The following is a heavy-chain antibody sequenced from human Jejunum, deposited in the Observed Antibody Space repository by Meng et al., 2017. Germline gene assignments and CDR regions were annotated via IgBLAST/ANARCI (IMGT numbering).Heavy chain of an antibody. V-gene: IGHV3-48*03. J-gene: IGHJ4*01. Sequence: GGPLRPSCAASGFSFSTYEFNWVGQAPGQGLEWVSHITDSGAGLYYADSVKGRFTVSRDNAKNSVSLQMSSLRAEDTAVYYCAREIVGDPGYFDYWGHGTLVTVSS. CDR3: AREIVGDPGYFDY. CDR2: ITDSGAGL. CDR1: GFSFSTYE. D-gene: IGHD4-17*01.